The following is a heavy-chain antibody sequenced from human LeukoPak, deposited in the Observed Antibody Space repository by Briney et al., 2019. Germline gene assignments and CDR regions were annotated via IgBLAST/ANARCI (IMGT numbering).Heavy chain of an antibody. Sequence: ASVKVSCKASGYTFTSYGISWVRQAPGQGLEWMAWISAYSGNTEYAENIQGRVTMTTDTSTSTAYMELRSLRSDDTAVYYCARDSSLRAKGELLPSFDYWGQGTLVTVSS. V-gene: IGHV1-18*01. CDR3: ARDSSLRAKGELLPSFDY. J-gene: IGHJ4*02. CDR2: ISAYSGNT. D-gene: IGHD1-26*01. CDR1: GYTFTSYG.